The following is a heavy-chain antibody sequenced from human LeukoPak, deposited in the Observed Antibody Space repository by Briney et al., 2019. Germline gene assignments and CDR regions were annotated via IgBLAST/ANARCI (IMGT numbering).Heavy chain of an antibody. CDR1: GYTFTSYY. D-gene: IGHD2-2*01. CDR2: INPSGDPT. CDR3: ARVPHPKSSTSSNYYMDV. V-gene: IGHV1-46*01. J-gene: IGHJ6*03. Sequence: ASVKVSCKASGYTFTSYYMHWVRQAPGQGLEWVGIINPSGDPTTYAQKFQGRVTMTTDTSTSTAYMELRSLRSDDTAVYYCARVPHPKSSTSSNYYMDVWGKGTTVTVSS.